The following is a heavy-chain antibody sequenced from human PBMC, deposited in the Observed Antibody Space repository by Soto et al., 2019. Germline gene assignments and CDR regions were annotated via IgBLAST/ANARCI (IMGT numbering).Heavy chain of an antibody. CDR1: GYTFTSYA. CDR3: ARDRDGYGWFDP. Sequence: ASVKVSCKASGYTFTSYAMHWVRQAPGQRLEWMGWINAGNGNTKYSQKFQGRVTITRDTSASTAYMELSSLRSEDTAVYYCARDRDGYGWFDPWGQGTLVTVSS. D-gene: IGHD5-12*01. CDR2: INAGNGNT. V-gene: IGHV1-3*01. J-gene: IGHJ5*02.